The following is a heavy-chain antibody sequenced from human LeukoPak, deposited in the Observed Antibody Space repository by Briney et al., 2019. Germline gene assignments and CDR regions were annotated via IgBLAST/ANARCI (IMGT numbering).Heavy chain of an antibody. CDR3: AKDRVGSQLERPGWIDP. CDR1: GFTFSSYA. V-gene: IGHV3-23*01. Sequence: GGSLRLSCAASGFTFSSYAMSWVRQAPGKGLEWVSAISGSGGSTYYADSVKGRFTISRDNSKNTLYLQMNSPRAEDTAVYYCAKDRVGSQLERPGWIDPWGQGTLVTVSS. J-gene: IGHJ5*02. CDR2: ISGSGGST. D-gene: IGHD1-1*01.